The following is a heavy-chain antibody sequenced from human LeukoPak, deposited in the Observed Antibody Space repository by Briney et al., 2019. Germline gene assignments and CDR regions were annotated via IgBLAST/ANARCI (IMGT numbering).Heavy chain of an antibody. CDR1: GYTFTSYY. V-gene: IGHV1-46*01. J-gene: IGHJ4*02. Sequence: GPSVKVSCKASGYTFTSYYMHWVRQAPGQGLEWMGIVNPSGGSTSYAQKFQARVTMTRDMSTSTVYMELSSLRSEDTAVYYCARAPLRYFDYWGQGTLVTVSS. CDR3: ARAPLRYFDY. CDR2: VNPSGGST.